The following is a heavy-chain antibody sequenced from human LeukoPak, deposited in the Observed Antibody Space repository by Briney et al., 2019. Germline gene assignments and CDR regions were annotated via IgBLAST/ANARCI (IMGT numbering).Heavy chain of an antibody. CDR2: INNRGTT. D-gene: IGHD4/OR15-4a*01. CDR1: GASLSPHY. CDR3: ARVPLWWPAPFDF. V-gene: IGHV4-34*01. J-gene: IGHJ4*02. Sequence: SETLSLTCAVSGASLSPHYWSWIPRPLGKGLEWIGEINNRGTTSSSPPLRGRATISVDTSKNQCSLRLTSVTAADTASYYCARVPLWWPAPFDFWGQGRLATVS.